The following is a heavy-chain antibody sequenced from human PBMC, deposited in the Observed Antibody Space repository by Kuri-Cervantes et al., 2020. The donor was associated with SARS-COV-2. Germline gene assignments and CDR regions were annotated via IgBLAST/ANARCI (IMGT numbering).Heavy chain of an antibody. Sequence: SETLSLTCTVSGGSISSGDYYWSWIRQPPGKGLEWIGYIYYSGSTNYNPSLKSRVTISVDTSKNQFSLKLSSVTAADTAVYYCARDSTYSSGWYEGFDYYYYGMDVWGQGTTVTVAS. CDR2: IYYSGST. J-gene: IGHJ6*01. CDR1: GGSISSGDYY. D-gene: IGHD6-19*01. V-gene: IGHV4-61*08. CDR3: ARDSTYSSGWYEGFDYYYYGMDV.